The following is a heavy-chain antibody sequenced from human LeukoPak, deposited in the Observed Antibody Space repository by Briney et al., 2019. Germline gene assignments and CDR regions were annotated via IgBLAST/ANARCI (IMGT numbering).Heavy chain of an antibody. CDR1: GFTFSNYW. Sequence: GGSLRLSCAASGFTFSNYWMTWVRQAPGKGLEWVANIKQDGSEISYVDSVKGRFTISRDNAKNSLYLQMNNLRVEDTAVYYCARGRSSGRYGIFDYWGQGALVTVSS. D-gene: IGHD6-19*01. CDR2: IKQDGSEI. V-gene: IGHV3-7*01. J-gene: IGHJ4*02. CDR3: ARGRSSGRYGIFDY.